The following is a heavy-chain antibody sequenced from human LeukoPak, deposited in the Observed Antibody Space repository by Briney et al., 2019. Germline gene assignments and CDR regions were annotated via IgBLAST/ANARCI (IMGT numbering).Heavy chain of an antibody. CDR3: ARGTGNYGDYVVY. CDR2: INPNSGGT. D-gene: IGHD4-17*01. V-gene: IGHV1-2*06. J-gene: IGHJ4*02. Sequence: ASVKVSCKASGYTFTGYYMHWLRQAPGQGLEWMGRINPNSGGTNYAQKFQGRVTMTRDTSISTAYMELSRLRSDDTAVYYCARGTGNYGDYVVYWGQGTLVTVSS. CDR1: GYTFTGYY.